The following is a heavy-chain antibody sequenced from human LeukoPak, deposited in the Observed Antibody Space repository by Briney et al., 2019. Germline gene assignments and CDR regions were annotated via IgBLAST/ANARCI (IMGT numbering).Heavy chain of an antibody. CDR1: GYTFTSYD. CDR3: ARGRGYCSGGSCSFDY. J-gene: IGHJ4*02. Sequence: ASVKVSCKASGYTFTSYDINWVRQATGQGLEWMGWMNPNSGNTGYAQKFQGRVTMTRNTSISTAYMELSSLRSEDTAVYYRARGRGYCSGGSCSFDYWGQGTLVTVSS. CDR2: MNPNSGNT. V-gene: IGHV1-8*01. D-gene: IGHD2-15*01.